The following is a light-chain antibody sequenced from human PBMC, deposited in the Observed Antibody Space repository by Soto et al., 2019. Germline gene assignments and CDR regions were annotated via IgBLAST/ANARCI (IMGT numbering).Light chain of an antibody. CDR1: SSDVGGYNY. CDR3: SSYTSSNTLV. V-gene: IGLV2-14*01. Sequence: QSALTQPASVSGSPGQSITISCSGPSSDVGGYNYVSWYQQHPGKAPKLMIFEVSNRPSGISNRFSGSKSGNTASLTISGLQAEDEADYSCSSYTSSNTLVFGTGTKLTVL. J-gene: IGLJ1*01. CDR2: EVS.